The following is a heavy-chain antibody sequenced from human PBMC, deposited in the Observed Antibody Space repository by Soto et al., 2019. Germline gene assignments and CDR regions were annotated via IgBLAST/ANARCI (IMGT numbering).Heavy chain of an antibody. CDR1: GFTFSNFA. Sequence: QVQLVESGGRVVQPGSSLRLSCADSGFTFSNFAMHWVRQTPGKGLEWVAVISNVGTKKVYADSVKGRFTIPRDNSKNILYLEMNTLRTEDTAVYYCATIIVHYWGQGTLVTVSS. CDR2: ISNVGTKK. V-gene: IGHV3-30-3*01. J-gene: IGHJ4*02. D-gene: IGHD3-16*02. CDR3: ATIIVHY.